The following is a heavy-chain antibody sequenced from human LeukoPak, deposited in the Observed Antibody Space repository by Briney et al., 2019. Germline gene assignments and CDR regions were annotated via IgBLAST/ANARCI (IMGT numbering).Heavy chain of an antibody. Sequence: PGGYLRLSCAASGFTFSSYSMNWVRQAPGKGLEWVSSISTSSSYIYYADSVKGRFTISRDNAKNSLYLQMNSLRAEDTALYYCASVDYYGSGNYYNDVDYWGQGTLFTVSS. D-gene: IGHD3-10*01. V-gene: IGHV3-21*01. CDR3: ASVDYYGSGNYYNDVDY. CDR2: ISTSSSYI. CDR1: GFTFSSYS. J-gene: IGHJ4*02.